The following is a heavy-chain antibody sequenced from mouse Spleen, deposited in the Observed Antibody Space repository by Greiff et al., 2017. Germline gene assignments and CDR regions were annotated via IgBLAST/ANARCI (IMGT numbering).Heavy chain of an antibody. D-gene: IGHD1-1*01. CDR3: ARGGSPYWYFDV. J-gene: IGHJ1*01. V-gene: IGHV1-47*01. CDR1: GYTFTTYP. CDR2: FHPYNDDT. Sequence: QVQLKESGAELVKPGASVKMSCKASGYTFTTYPIEWMKQNHGKSLEWIGNFHPYNDDTKYNEKFKGKATLTVEKSSSTVYLELSRLTSDDSAVYYCARGGSPYWYFDVWGAGTTVTVSS.